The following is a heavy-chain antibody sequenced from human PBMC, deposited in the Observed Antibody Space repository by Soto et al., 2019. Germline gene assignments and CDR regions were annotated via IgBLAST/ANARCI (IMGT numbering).Heavy chain of an antibody. Sequence: SETLSLTCAVSSGSISSSYYWSWIRQPPGKGLEWIGYIYYSGSTNYNPSLKSRVTISVDTSKNQFSLKLSSVTAADTAVYYCARDDSSGWYNWFDPWGQGTLVTVSS. CDR3: ARDDSSGWYNWFDP. V-gene: IGHV4-61*01. CDR1: SGSISSSYY. CDR2: IYYSGST. J-gene: IGHJ5*02. D-gene: IGHD6-19*01.